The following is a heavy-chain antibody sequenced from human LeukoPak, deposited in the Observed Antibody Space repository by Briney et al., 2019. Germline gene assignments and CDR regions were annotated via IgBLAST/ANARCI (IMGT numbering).Heavy chain of an antibody. CDR1: GYTFTGYY. CDR3: ARDPSYNDYGGNNWFDP. D-gene: IGHD4-23*01. CDR2: INPNSGGT. V-gene: IGHV1-2*06. J-gene: IGHJ5*02. Sequence: ASVKVSCXASGYTFTGYYMHWVRQARGQGLEWMGRINPNSGGTNYAQKFQARVTMTRDTSISTAYMELSRLRSDDTAVYYCARDPSYNDYGGNNWFDPWGQGTLVTVSS.